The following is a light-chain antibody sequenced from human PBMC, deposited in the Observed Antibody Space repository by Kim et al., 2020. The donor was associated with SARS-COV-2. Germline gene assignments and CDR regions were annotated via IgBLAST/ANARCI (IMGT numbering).Light chain of an antibody. CDR1: KLGDKY. V-gene: IGLV3-1*01. CDR3: QAWDSGTAV. CDR2: QDS. Sequence: SYELTQPPSVSVSPGQTASITCSGDKLGDKYACWYQQKPGQSPVLVIYQDSKRPSGIPERFSGSNSGNTATLTISGTQAMDEADYYCQAWDSGTAVFGGGTQVTVL. J-gene: IGLJ2*01.